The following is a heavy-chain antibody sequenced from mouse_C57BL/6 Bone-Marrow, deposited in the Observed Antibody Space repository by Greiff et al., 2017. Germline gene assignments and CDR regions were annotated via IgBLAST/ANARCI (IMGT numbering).Heavy chain of an antibody. V-gene: IGHV1-72*01. CDR3: ARSTDFDY. CDR2: IDPKSGGT. Sequence: QVQLQQSGAELVKPGASVKLSCKASDYTFTSYWMHWVKQRPGRGLEWIGRIDPKSGGTKYNEKFKSKATLTVDKPSSTAYMQLSSLTSEDSAVYYCARSTDFDYWGQGTTLTVSS. J-gene: IGHJ2*01. CDR1: DYTFTSYW.